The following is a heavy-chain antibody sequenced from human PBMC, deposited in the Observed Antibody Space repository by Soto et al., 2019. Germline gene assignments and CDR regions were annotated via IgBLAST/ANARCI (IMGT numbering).Heavy chain of an antibody. V-gene: IGHV4-61*01. CDR2: IYYSGST. CDR1: GGSVSSGSYY. Sequence: QVQLQESGPGLVKPSETLSLTCTVSGGSVSSGSYYWSWIRQPPGKGLEWIGYIYYSGSTNYNPSLKSRVTISVDTSKNQFSLKLSSVTAADTAVYYCARVAIQLWVISAPHDAFDIWGQGTMVTVSS. CDR3: ARVAIQLWVISAPHDAFDI. D-gene: IGHD5-18*01. J-gene: IGHJ3*02.